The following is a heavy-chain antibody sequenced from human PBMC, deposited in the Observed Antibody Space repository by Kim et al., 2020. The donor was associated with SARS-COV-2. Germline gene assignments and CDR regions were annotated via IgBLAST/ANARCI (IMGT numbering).Heavy chain of an antibody. CDR2: IWYDGSQI. J-gene: IGHJ4*02. CDR1: GLTFSRFG. CDR3: AGSSDFDPFDY. V-gene: IGHV3-33*01. D-gene: IGHD5-12*01. Sequence: GGSLRLSCVTSGLTFSRFGMHWVRQAPGKGLEWMALIWYDGSQIYYADSVRSRFTISRDNSKDTLYLQMNSLRVDDTAVYYCAGSSDFDPFDYWGQGTL.